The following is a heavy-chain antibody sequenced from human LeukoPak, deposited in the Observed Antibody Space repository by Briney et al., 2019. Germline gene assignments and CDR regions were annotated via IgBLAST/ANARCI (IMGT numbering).Heavy chain of an antibody. CDR1: GFIFDDYG. CDR3: ARVAPTVATITRFDY. V-gene: IGHV3-20*04. D-gene: IGHD5-12*01. Sequence: GGSLRLSCAAFGFIFDDYGMSWVRQAPGKGLEWVSGINWNGGSTGYADSVKGRFTISRDNAKNSLYLQMNSLRAEDTALYYCARVAPTVATITRFDYWGQGTLVTVSS. CDR2: INWNGGST. J-gene: IGHJ4*02.